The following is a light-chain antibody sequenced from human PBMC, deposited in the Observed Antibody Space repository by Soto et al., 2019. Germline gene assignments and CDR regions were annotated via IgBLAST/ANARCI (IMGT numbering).Light chain of an antibody. V-gene: IGLV1-44*01. Sequence: QPVLTQPPSASGTPGQRVTISCSGSSSNIGSNTVNWYQHLPGTAPKLLIYSNIQRPSGVLDRFSGSKSGTSASLAISGLQSEDEADYYCAAWDDSLNAWVFGGGTKLTVL. CDR1: SSNIGSNT. CDR2: SNI. CDR3: AAWDDSLNAWV. J-gene: IGLJ3*02.